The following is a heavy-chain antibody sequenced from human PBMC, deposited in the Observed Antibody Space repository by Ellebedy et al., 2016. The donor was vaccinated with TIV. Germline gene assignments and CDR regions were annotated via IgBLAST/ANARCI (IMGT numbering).Heavy chain of an antibody. Sequence: PGGSLRLSCAASGFTFSTYAMSWAPQAPGKGLEWVSVISGSGGDTHYADSVKDRFTISRDNAKNTLYLQMNGLKAEETAVYYCAREVWYPASWGQGTLVTVSS. J-gene: IGHJ1*01. D-gene: IGHD6-13*01. V-gene: IGHV3-23*01. CDR1: GFTFSTYA. CDR2: ISGSGGDT. CDR3: AREVWYPAS.